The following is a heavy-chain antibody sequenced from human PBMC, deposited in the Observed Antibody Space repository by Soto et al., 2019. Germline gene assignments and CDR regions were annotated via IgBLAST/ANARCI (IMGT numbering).Heavy chain of an antibody. CDR3: VSYGSGNYYSGYSFDF. Sequence: SSETLSLTCTVYGGSFSSFYWSWIRQSPGKGLEWIGEIHHSGTTNYNPSLKSRVTISVDTSKNQFSLELSSVTAADTALYYCVSYGSGNYYSGYSFDFWSQGSLVT. CDR2: IHHSGTT. D-gene: IGHD3-10*01. CDR1: GGSFSSFY. V-gene: IGHV4-34*01. J-gene: IGHJ4*02.